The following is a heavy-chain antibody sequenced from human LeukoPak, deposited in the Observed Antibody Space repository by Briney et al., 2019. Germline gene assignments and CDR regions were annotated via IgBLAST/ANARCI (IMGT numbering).Heavy chain of an antibody. Sequence: SDKVYRKASDYNITRYGINWVRQAPGQGNEWMAWISVYTNYTNYAQKFQDRVTMTTDTSTSTAYMELRSLRSDDTAVYYCARDPTPTMYGDNNWFDPWGQGTLVIVSS. J-gene: IGHJ5*02. CDR1: DYNITRYG. CDR3: ARDPTPTMYGDNNWFDP. CDR2: ISVYTNYT. D-gene: IGHD2-21*02. V-gene: IGHV1-18*04.